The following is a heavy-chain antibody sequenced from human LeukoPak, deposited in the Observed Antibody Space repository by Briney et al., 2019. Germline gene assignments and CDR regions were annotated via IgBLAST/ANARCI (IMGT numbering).Heavy chain of an antibody. CDR2: ISGTADNT. CDR3: AKWASGWRPPFDY. J-gene: IGHJ4*02. CDR1: GFTFSSYA. D-gene: IGHD6-19*01. V-gene: IGHV3-23*01. Sequence: GGSLRLSCAASGFTFSSYAMSWVRQAPGKGLEWVSAISGTADNTYYADSVKGRFTISRDNSKNTLYLQMNSLRAEDTAVYYCAKWASGWRPPFDYWGQGTLVTVSS.